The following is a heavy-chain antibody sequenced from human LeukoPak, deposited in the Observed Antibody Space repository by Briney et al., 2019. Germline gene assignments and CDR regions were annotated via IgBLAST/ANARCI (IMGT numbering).Heavy chain of an antibody. CDR1: GFTFSSYG. D-gene: IGHD4-17*01. V-gene: IGHV3-33*01. Sequence: GRSLRLSCAASGFTFSSYGMHWVRQAPGRGLEWVAVIWYDGSNKYYADSVKGRFTISRDNSKNTLYLQMNSLRAEDTAVYYCARGGDYQFDPWGQGTLVTVSS. CDR2: IWYDGSNK. J-gene: IGHJ5*02. CDR3: ARGGDYQFDP.